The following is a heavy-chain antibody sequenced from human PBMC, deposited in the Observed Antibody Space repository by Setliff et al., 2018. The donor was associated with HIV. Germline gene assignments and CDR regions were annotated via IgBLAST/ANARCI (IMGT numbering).Heavy chain of an antibody. D-gene: IGHD2-2*01. V-gene: IGHV4-34*01. J-gene: IGHJ3*01. Sequence: SETLSLTCAVFGGSFTDYYWIWIRQPPGKGLEWIGEINHSGSTHYNPSLKSRFIISVDTSKNQFSLKVNSMTAADTAVYYCARERRGCTSNSCYVDAFDLWGQGTMVT. CDR2: INHSGST. CDR1: GGSFTDYY. CDR3: ARERRGCTSNSCYVDAFDL.